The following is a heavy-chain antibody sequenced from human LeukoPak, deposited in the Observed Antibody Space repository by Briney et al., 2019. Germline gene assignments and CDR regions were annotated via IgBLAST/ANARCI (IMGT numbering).Heavy chain of an antibody. Sequence: ASVKVSCKASGYTIISYYMHWVRQAPGQVLEWMGIINLSGGSTSYAQKFQGRVTMTRDTSTRIVYMELSSLRFEDTAVYYCASPRATDAFDVWGQGTMVTVSS. CDR1: GYTIISYY. J-gene: IGHJ3*01. CDR3: ASPRATDAFDV. V-gene: IGHV1-46*01. CDR2: INLSGGST.